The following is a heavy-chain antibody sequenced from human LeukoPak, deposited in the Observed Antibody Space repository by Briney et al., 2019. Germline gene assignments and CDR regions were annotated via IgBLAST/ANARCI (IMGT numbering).Heavy chain of an antibody. CDR3: ARGIRRHYYGSGSYYNTGRRIGDYFDY. CDR1: GGSFSGYY. Sequence: SETLSLTCAVYGGSFSGYYWSWIRQPPGKGLEWIGEINHSGSTNYNPSLKSRVTISVDTSKNQFSLKLSPVTAADTAVYYCARGIRRHYYGSGSYYNTGRRIGDYFDYWGQGTLVTVSS. CDR2: INHSGST. J-gene: IGHJ4*02. V-gene: IGHV4-34*01. D-gene: IGHD3-10*01.